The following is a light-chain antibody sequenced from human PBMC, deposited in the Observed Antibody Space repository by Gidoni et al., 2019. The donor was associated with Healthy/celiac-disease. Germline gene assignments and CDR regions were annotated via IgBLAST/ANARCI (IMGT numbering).Light chain of an antibody. V-gene: IGKV4-1*01. CDR1: QSVLYSSNNKNY. CDR2: WAS. CDR3: QQYYSTSWT. J-gene: IGKJ1*01. Sequence: DTVMTQSPDSLAVSLGERATINCKSSQSVLYSSNNKNYLAWYQQKPGQPPKLLIYWASNRESGVPDRFSGSGSGTDFTLTISSLQAEDVAVYYCQQYYSTSWTFGQGTKVEIK.